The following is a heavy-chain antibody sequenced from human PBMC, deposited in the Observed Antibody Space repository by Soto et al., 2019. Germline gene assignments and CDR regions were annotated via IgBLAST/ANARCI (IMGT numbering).Heavy chain of an antibody. Sequence: ASVKVSCKASGYTFTGYYMHWVRQAPGQGLEWMGWINPNSGGTNYAQKFQGWVTMTRDTSISTAYMELSRLRSDDTAVYYCARYRRPRYCSSTSCYYYGMDVWGQGTTVTVSS. V-gene: IGHV1-2*04. D-gene: IGHD2-2*01. CDR2: INPNSGGT. CDR3: ARYRRPRYCSSTSCYYYGMDV. J-gene: IGHJ6*02. CDR1: GYTFTGYY.